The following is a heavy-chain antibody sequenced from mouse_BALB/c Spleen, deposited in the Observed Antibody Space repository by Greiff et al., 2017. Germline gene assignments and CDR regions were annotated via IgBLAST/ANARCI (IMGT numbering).Heavy chain of an antibody. CDR3: ARSYYGNSWFAY. CDR2: ISSGSSTI. CDR1: GFTFSSFG. D-gene: IGHD2-10*01. V-gene: IGHV5-17*02. J-gene: IGHJ3*01. Sequence: DVKLVESGGGLVQPGGSRKLSCAASGFTFSSFGMHWVRQAPEKGLEWVAYISSGSSTIYYADTVKGRFTISRDNPKNTLFLQMTSLRSEDTAMYYCARSYYGNSWFAYWGQGTLVTVSA.